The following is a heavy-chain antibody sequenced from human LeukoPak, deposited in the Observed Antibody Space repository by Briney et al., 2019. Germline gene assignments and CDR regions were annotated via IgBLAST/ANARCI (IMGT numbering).Heavy chain of an antibody. Sequence: PGGSLRLSCAASGFTFSSYGMNWVRQAPGKGLEWVSSISSSSSYIYYADSVKGRFTISRDNAKNSLYLQMNSLRAEDTAVYYCARDFGVTGFWFDPWGRGTLVTVSS. J-gene: IGHJ5*02. CDR1: GFTFSSYG. D-gene: IGHD3-3*01. CDR3: ARDFGVTGFWFDP. V-gene: IGHV3-21*01. CDR2: ISSSSSYI.